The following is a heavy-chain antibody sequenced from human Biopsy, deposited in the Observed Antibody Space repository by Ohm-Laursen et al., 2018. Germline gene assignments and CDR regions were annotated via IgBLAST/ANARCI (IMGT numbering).Heavy chain of an antibody. Sequence: SLRLSCAAFGFTVSDNHISWIRQAPGKGLQWVSLIYSDGNTYYADSVKGRFTISRDIPRNTLYLQMNSLRAEDTAVYYCARGPGKLWSGYYTWGQGSLVSVSS. CDR2: IYSDGNT. CDR1: GFTVSDNH. V-gene: IGHV3-53*01. J-gene: IGHJ5*02. D-gene: IGHD3-3*01. CDR3: ARGPGKLWSGYYT.